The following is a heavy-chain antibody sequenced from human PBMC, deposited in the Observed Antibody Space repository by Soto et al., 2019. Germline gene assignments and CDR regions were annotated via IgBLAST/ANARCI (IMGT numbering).Heavy chain of an antibody. D-gene: IGHD2-15*01. CDR1: GGSFSGYY. CDR2: INHSGST. V-gene: IGHV4-34*01. CDR3: AWHYCSGGSCYLDYYYYMDV. Sequence: SETLSLTCAVYGGSFSGYYWSWIRQPPGKGLEWIGEINHSGSTNYNPSLKSRVTISVDTSKNQFSLKLSSVTAADTAVYYCAWHYCSGGSCYLDYYYYMDVWGKGTTVTVSS. J-gene: IGHJ6*03.